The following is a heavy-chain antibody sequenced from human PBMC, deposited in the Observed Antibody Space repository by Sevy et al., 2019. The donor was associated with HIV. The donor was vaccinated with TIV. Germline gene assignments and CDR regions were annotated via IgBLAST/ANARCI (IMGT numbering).Heavy chain of an antibody. CDR1: GYTFTDYD. Sequence: ASVKVSCRTSGYTFTDYDIHWVRQATGHGLEWMGWVNPNSGETGYAQKFQGRVTMTRCTSISTAYMEVSRLTADDTAVYFCARDLGGVTSGFDFWGQGTLVTVSS. J-gene: IGHJ4*02. V-gene: IGHV1-8*01. D-gene: IGHD3-16*01. CDR2: VNPNSGET. CDR3: ARDLGGVTSGFDF.